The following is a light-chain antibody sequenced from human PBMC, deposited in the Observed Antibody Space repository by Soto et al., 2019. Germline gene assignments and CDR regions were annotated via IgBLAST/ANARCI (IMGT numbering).Light chain of an antibody. CDR3: AAWDDSLNGPNYV. CDR1: SSDVGGYNY. CDR2: EVT. V-gene: IGLV2-14*01. J-gene: IGLJ1*01. Sequence: QSALTQPASVSGSPGQSITISCTGTSSDVGGYNYVSWYQQHPGKAPKLMIYEVTNRPSGVSNRFSGSKSGSTASLTISGLQAEDEADYYCAAWDDSLNGPNYVFGTGTKVTVL.